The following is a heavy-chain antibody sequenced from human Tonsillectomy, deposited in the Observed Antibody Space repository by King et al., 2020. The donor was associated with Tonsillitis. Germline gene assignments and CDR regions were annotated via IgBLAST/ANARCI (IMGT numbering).Heavy chain of an antibody. V-gene: IGHV3-48*02. J-gene: IGHJ4*02. D-gene: IGHD1-26*01. CDR1: GFTFSSYS. CDR3: ASLSGSYREGFGDY. CDR2: ISSSSTI. Sequence: EVQLVESGGGLVQPGGSLRLSCAASGFTFSSYSMNWVRQAPGKGLEWVSYISSSSTIYYADSVKGRFTISRDNAKNSLYLQMNSLRDEDTAVYYCASLSGSYREGFGDYWGQGTLVTVSS.